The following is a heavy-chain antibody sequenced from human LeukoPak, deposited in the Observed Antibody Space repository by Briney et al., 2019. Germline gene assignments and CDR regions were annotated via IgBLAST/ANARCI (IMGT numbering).Heavy chain of an antibody. CDR1: GFTFSTYD. D-gene: IGHD1-1*01. J-gene: IGHJ5*02. CDR2: IGTAGDT. Sequence: GGSLRLSCVASGFTFSTYDVHWVRQATGEGLEWVSGIGTAGDTYYVDSVKGRFTISREDGKNSVYLHMNSLRAGDTAVYYCARSSTDWKFDPWGQGTLVTVSS. V-gene: IGHV3-13*01. CDR3: ARSSTDWKFDP.